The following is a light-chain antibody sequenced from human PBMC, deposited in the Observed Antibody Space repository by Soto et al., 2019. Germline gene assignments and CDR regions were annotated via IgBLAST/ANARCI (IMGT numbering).Light chain of an antibody. CDR1: QSVSSN. CDR3: QQRSNWPPVP. Sequence: EIVLTQSPATLSLSPGERATLSCRASQSVSSNLAWYQQKPGQAPRLLIYGASTRATGIPARFSGSGSGTDFTLTISSLEPEDFAVYYCQQRSNWPPVPFGQGTRLEIK. J-gene: IGKJ5*01. V-gene: IGKV3-11*01. CDR2: GAS.